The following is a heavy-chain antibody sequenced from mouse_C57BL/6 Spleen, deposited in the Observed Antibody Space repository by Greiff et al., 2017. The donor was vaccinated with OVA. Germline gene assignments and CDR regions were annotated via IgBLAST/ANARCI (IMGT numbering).Heavy chain of an antibody. CDR2: IYPGDGDT. D-gene: IGHD2-2*01. Sequence: VQGVESGPELVKPGASVKISCKASGYAFSSSWMNWVKQRPGKGLEWIGRIYPGDGDTNYNGKFKGKATLTADKSSSTAYMQLSSLTSEDSAVYFCAKYGYDEAMDYWGQGTSVTVSS. J-gene: IGHJ4*01. CDR1: GYAFSSSW. CDR3: AKYGYDEAMDY. V-gene: IGHV1-82*01.